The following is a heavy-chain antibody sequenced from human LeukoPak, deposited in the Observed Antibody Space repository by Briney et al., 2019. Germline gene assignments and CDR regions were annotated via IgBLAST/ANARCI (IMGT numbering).Heavy chain of an antibody. CDR3: ARGPIQLWLHNGMDV. CDR1: GCTFGDHA. Sequence: PGGSLRLSCITSGCTFGDHAMTWVRQAPGKGLEWVGFIRSIGYGETTEYAPSVKGRFTISRDNSNSIAYLQMNSLNTEDTGIYYCARGPIQLWLHNGMDVWGPGTTVIVSS. CDR2: IRSIGYGETT. D-gene: IGHD1-1*01. J-gene: IGHJ6*02. V-gene: IGHV3-49*04.